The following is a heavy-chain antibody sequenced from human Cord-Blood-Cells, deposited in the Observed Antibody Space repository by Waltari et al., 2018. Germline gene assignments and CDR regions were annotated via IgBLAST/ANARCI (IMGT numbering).Heavy chain of an antibody. J-gene: IGHJ3*02. CDR3: TRALYDAFDI. CDR2: IRSKAYGGTT. CDR1: GFTFGDYA. Sequence: EVQLVESGGGLVQPGRSLRLSCTASGFTFGDYAMSWVRQAQGKGLEGVGFIRSKAYGGTTEYAASVKGRFTISRDDSKSIAYLQMNSLKTEDTAVYYCTRALYDAFDIWGQGTMVTVSS. V-gene: IGHV3-49*04.